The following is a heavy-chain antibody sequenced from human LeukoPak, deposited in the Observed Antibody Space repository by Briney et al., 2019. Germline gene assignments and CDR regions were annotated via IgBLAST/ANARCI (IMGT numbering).Heavy chain of an antibody. CDR2: ISSTGGTA. CDR1: GFTFSSFG. CDR3: AKNGDRGAYCSGGSCYPYYYYNMDV. V-gene: IGHV3-23*01. Sequence: GGSLRLSCAASGFTFSSFGMSWVRQAPGKGLEWVSAISSTGGTAYYADSVKGRFTISRDNSKNTLYLQMNSLRAEDTAIYYCAKNGDRGAYCSGGSCYPYYYYNMDVWGKGTAVTISS. D-gene: IGHD2-15*01. J-gene: IGHJ6*03.